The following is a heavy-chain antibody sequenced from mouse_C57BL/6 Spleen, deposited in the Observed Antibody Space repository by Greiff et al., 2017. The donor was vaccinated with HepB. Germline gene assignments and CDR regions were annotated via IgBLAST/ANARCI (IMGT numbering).Heavy chain of an antibody. Sequence: QVQLQQPGAELVKPGASVKLSCKASGYTFTSYWMHWVKQRPGQGLEWIGMIHPNSGSTNYNEKFKSKATLTVDKSSSTAYMQLSSLTSEDSAVYYCARRDYDEEAYYFDYWGQGTTLTVSS. D-gene: IGHD2-4*01. J-gene: IGHJ2*01. CDR3: ARRDYDEEAYYFDY. V-gene: IGHV1-64*01. CDR2: IHPNSGST. CDR1: GYTFTSYW.